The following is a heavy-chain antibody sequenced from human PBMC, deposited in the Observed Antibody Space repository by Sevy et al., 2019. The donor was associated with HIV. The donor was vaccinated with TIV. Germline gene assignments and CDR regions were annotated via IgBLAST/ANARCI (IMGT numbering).Heavy chain of an antibody. Sequence: RGSLRLSCAASGFTFSSYGMHWVRQAPGKGLEWVAVISYDGSNKYYADSVKGRFTISRDNSKNTLYLQMNSLRAEDTDVYYSANDSTTGGYYDSSGYYFYYYYMDVWGKGTTVTVSS. CDR2: ISYDGSNK. D-gene: IGHD3-22*01. CDR3: ANDSTTGGYYDSSGYYFYYYYMDV. V-gene: IGHV3-30*18. J-gene: IGHJ6*03. CDR1: GFTFSSYG.